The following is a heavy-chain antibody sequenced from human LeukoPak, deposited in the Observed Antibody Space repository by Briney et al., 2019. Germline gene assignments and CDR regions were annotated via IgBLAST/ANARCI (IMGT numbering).Heavy chain of an antibody. J-gene: IGHJ3*02. CDR1: GFSFSTHG. D-gene: IGHD2-15*01. CDR2: ISSRGHTN. CDR3: AKEVAAYDAFDI. Sequence: GTSLRLSCAASGFSFSTHGMHWVRQAPGKGLEWVAAISSRGHTNKSAGSVKGRFTISRDNSKNTLYLQMHSLREDDTAVYYCAKEVAAYDAFDIWGQGTMVTVSS. V-gene: IGHV3-30*18.